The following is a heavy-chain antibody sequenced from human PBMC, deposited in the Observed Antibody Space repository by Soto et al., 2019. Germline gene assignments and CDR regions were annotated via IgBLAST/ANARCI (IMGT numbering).Heavy chain of an antibody. CDR1: GFTFSSYA. CDR2: ISGSGGST. D-gene: IGHD3-10*01. Sequence: GGSLRLSCAASGFTFSSYAMSWVRQAPGKGLEWVSAISGSGGSTYYADSVKGRFTISRDNSKNTLYLQMNSLRAEDTAVYYCAKDGPINGELLELFDYWGQGTLVTVSS. CDR3: AKDGPINGELLELFDY. V-gene: IGHV3-23*01. J-gene: IGHJ4*02.